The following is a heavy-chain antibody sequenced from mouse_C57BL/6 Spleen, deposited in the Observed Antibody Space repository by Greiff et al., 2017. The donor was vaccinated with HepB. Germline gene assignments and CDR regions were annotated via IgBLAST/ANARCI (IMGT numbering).Heavy chain of an antibody. CDR2: IYPGDGDT. V-gene: IGHV1-82*01. Sequence: QVQLKQSGPELVKPGASVKISCKASGYAFSSSWMNWVKQSPGKGLEWIGRIYPGDGDTNSNGKFKGKATLTADKSSSTGYMQRSSLTSEDSAVYFCARDTTGGGFAYWGQGTLVTVSA. D-gene: IGHD1-1*01. J-gene: IGHJ3*01. CDR1: GYAFSSSW. CDR3: ARDTTGGGFAY.